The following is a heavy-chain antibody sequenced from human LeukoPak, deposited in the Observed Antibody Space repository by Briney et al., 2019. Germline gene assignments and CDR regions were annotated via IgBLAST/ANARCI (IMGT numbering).Heavy chain of an antibody. Sequence: PGGSLRLSCAASGVTFSSYARSWVRQAPGKGLEWFSAISDSGATTYYAHPVQGRFNISRHNSKNTLYLAMHSVGAEDTGGYYCTIIGSRTTVTAADSPFVLGGQGPVVTVST. CDR2: ISDSGATT. D-gene: IGHD4-11*01. CDR1: GVTFSSYA. V-gene: IGHV3-23*01. CDR3: TIIGSRTTVTAADSPFVL. J-gene: IGHJ1*01.